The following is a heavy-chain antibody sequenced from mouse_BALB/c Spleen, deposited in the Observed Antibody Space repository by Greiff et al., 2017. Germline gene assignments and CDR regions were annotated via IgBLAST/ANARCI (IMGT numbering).Heavy chain of an antibody. J-gene: IGHJ4*01. Sequence: EVHLVESGGGLVKPGGSLKLSCAASGFTFSDYYMYWVRQTPEKRLEWVATISDGGSYTYYPDSVKGRFTISRDNAKNNLYLQMSSLKSEDTAMYYCARDGVDYWGQGTSVTVSS. CDR2: ISDGGSYT. CDR3: ARDGVDY. CDR1: GFTFSDYY. V-gene: IGHV5-4*02.